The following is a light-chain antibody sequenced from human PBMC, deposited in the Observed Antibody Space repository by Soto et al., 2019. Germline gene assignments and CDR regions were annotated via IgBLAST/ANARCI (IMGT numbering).Light chain of an antibody. V-gene: IGKV3-15*01. CDR3: QQYNNWPLWT. CDR1: QSVSSN. Sequence: EIVMTQSPATLSVSPGERATLSCRASQSVSSNLAWYQQKPGQAPRLLVYGASTRPTCIPTRFSGSGSGTEFTLTISSLQSEDFAVYYCQQYNNWPLWTFGQGTKVEIK. J-gene: IGKJ1*01. CDR2: GAS.